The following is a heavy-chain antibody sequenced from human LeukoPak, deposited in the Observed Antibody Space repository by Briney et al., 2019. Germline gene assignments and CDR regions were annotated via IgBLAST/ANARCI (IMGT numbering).Heavy chain of an antibody. D-gene: IGHD2-21*02. J-gene: IGHJ4*02. V-gene: IGHV3-33*01. CDR1: GFTFSSYG. CDR2: IWYDGTNK. Sequence: WRSLRLSCAASGFTFSSYGMHWVRQAPGKGLEWVAVIWYDGTNKYYADSVKGRFTISRDNSKNTLYLQMNSLRAEDTAVYYCARIGGDRHPIEYWGQGTLVTVSS. CDR3: ARIGGDRHPIEY.